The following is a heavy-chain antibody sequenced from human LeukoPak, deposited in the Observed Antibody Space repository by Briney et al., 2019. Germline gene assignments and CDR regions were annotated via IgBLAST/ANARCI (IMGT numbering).Heavy chain of an antibody. CDR1: GFTVSSNY. J-gene: IGHJ4*02. CDR3: ARDGGYSSSWYDFDY. D-gene: IGHD6-13*01. CDR2: ISYDGSNK. V-gene: IGHV3-30*03. Sequence: GGSLRLSCAASGFTVSSNYMSWVRQAPGKGLEWVAVISYDGSNKYYTDSVKGRFTISRDNSKNTLYLQMNSLRAEDTAVYYCARDGGYSSSWYDFDYWGQGTLVTVSS.